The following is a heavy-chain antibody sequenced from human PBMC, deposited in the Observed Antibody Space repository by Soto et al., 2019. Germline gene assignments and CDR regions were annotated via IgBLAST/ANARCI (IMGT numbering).Heavy chain of an antibody. CDR3: ARDQRDTWENWFDP. V-gene: IGHV4-30-4*01. CDR2: IYYSGST. CDR1: GGSISSGDYY. Sequence: SETLSLTCTVSGGSISSGDYYWSWIRQPPGKGLEWIGYIYYSGSTYYNPSLKSRVTISVDTSKNQFSLKLSSVTAADTAVYYCARDQRDTWENWFDPWGQGTLVTVSS. D-gene: IGHD1-26*01. J-gene: IGHJ5*02.